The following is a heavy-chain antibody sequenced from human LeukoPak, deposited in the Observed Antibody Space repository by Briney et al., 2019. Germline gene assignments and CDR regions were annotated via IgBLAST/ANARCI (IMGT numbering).Heavy chain of an antibody. Sequence: PGGSLRLSCAASGFTFSSYSMNWVRQAPGKGLEWVSYISSSSSTIYYADSVKGRFTISRDNAKNSLYLQMNSLRDEDTAVYYCARTIVVVPAAPVNPFDYWGQGTLVTVSS. J-gene: IGHJ4*02. V-gene: IGHV3-48*02. CDR1: GFTFSSYS. CDR3: ARTIVVVPAAPVNPFDY. CDR2: ISSSSSTI. D-gene: IGHD2-2*01.